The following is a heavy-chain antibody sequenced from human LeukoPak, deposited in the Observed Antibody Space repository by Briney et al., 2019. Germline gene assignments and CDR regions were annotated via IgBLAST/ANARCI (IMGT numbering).Heavy chain of an antibody. CDR2: INPSGGST. Sequence: ASVKVSCKASGYTFTNYYMHWVLQAPGQGLEWMGIINPSGGSTSYAQKFQGRLIMTRDTSTSTVYMELSSLRSEDTALYYCARATWYGGNPSGAFDIWGEGTMVTVSS. J-gene: IGHJ3*02. D-gene: IGHD4/OR15-4a*01. CDR3: ARATWYGGNPSGAFDI. CDR1: GYTFTNYY. V-gene: IGHV1-46*01.